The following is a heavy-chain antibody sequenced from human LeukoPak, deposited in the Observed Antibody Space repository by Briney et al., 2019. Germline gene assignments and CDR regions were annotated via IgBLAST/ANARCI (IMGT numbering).Heavy chain of an antibody. J-gene: IGHJ4*02. Sequence: SQTLLLTCAISGDSVSSNNGAWNWIRQSPSRGLEWLGRTYYRSKWYNDYAGSLTSRITISPDTSKNQFSLQVYSVTPEDTAVYYCARDVGTTGWHTYDFWGQGTLVTVSS. CDR2: TYYRSKWYN. CDR3: ARDVGTTGWHTYDF. V-gene: IGHV6-1*01. CDR1: GDSVSSNNGA. D-gene: IGHD3-9*01.